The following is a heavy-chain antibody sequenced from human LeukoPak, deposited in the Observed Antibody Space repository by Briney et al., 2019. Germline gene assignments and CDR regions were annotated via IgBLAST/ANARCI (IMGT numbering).Heavy chain of an antibody. CDR1: GFTFSTYS. V-gene: IGHV3-21*01. J-gene: IGHJ6*04. D-gene: IGHD3-10*01. CDR2: ISSSSSYI. CDR3: ARDHRGDYYYGMDV. Sequence: PGGSLRLSCAASGFTFSTYSMNWVRQAPGKGLEWVSSISSSSSYIYCADSVKGRFTISRDNAKNSLYLQMSSLRAEDTAVYYCARDHRGDYYYGMDVWGKGTTVTVSS.